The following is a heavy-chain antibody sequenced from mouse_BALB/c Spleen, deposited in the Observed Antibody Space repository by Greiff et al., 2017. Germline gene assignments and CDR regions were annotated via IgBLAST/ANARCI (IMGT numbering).Heavy chain of an antibody. V-gene: IGHV1-87*01. CDR1: GYTFTSYW. CDR2: IYPGDGDT. CDR3: ASLYY. D-gene: IGHD6-2*01. J-gene: IGHJ2*01. Sequence: VKVVESGAELARPGASVKLSCKASGYTFTSYWMQWVKQRPGQGLEWIGAIYPGDGDTRYTQKFKGKATLTADKSSSTAYMQLSSLASEDSAVYYCASLYYWGQGTTLTVSA.